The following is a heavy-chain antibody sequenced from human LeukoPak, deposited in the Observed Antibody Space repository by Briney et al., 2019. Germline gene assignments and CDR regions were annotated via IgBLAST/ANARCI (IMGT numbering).Heavy chain of an antibody. Sequence: SGGSLRLSCAASGFTFDDYAMHWVRQAPGKGLEWVSGISWNSGSIGYADSVKGRFTISRDNAKNSLYLQMNSLRAEDTAVYYCAKDEVTIFGVVTAFDYWGQGTLVTVSS. CDR3: AKDEVTIFGVVTAFDY. CDR1: GFTFDDYA. J-gene: IGHJ4*02. D-gene: IGHD3-3*01. V-gene: IGHV3-9*01. CDR2: ISWNSGSI.